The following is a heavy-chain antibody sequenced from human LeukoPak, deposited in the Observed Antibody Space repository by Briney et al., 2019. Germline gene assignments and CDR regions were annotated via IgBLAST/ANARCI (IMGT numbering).Heavy chain of an antibody. V-gene: IGHV3-30*18. CDR3: AKDSRLTTQWLEGPSGY. J-gene: IGHJ4*02. Sequence: PGRSLRLSCAASGFTFSSYGMHWVRQAPGKGLEWVAVISYDGSSKYYADSVKGRFTISRDNSKNTLYLQMNSLRAEDTAVYYCAKDSRLTTQWLEGPSGYWGQGTLVTVSS. CDR1: GFTFSSYG. CDR2: ISYDGSSK. D-gene: IGHD6-19*01.